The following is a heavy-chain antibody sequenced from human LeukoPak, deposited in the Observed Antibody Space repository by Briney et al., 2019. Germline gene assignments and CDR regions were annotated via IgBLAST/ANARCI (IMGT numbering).Heavy chain of an antibody. CDR1: GYTFTVYY. V-gene: IGHV1-2*04. CDR3: ARARMVRGVISYGMDV. Sequence: ASVKVSCKASGYTFTVYYMHWVRQAPGQGLEGMGWINPNSGGTNYAQKFQGWVTMTRDTSISTAYMELSRLRSDDTAVYYCARARMVRGVISYGMDVWGKGTTVTVSS. J-gene: IGHJ6*04. CDR2: INPNSGGT. D-gene: IGHD3-10*01.